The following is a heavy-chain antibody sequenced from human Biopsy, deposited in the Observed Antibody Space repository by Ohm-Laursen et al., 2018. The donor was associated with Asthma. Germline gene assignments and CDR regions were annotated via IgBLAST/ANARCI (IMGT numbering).Heavy chain of an antibody. D-gene: IGHD4-17*01. CDR3: ARTTYGHDGFDP. J-gene: IGHJ5*02. CDR2: IYYSGST. Sequence: PSQTLSLTCTVSGGSINIGDYYWSWIRQHPVKGLEWIGHIYYSGSTYYNPSLKSRVSISLDTSKNQFSLSLTSVTAADTAVYYCARTTYGHDGFDPWGQGTLVTVSS. CDR1: GGSINIGDYY. V-gene: IGHV4-31*03.